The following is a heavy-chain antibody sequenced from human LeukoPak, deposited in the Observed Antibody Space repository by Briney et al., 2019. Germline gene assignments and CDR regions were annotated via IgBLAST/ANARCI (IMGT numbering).Heavy chain of an antibody. V-gene: IGHV3-7*01. CDR1: GFTFSNAY. CDR2: IKHDGSEK. J-gene: IGHJ4*02. D-gene: IGHD3-3*01. Sequence: GGSLRLSCAASGFTFSNAYVNWVRQAPGKGLEWVASIKHDGSEKYYVDSVRGRFTISRDNTMNSLYLQMSSLRAEDTAVYYCATDRGWRTSGYYLYYFEYWGQGTLVTYSS. CDR3: ATDRGWRTSGYYLYYFEY.